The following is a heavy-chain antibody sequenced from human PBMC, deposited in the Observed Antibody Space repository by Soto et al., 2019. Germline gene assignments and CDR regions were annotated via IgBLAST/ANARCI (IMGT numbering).Heavy chain of an antibody. CDR1: GFTFSSYA. D-gene: IGHD1-26*01. J-gene: IGHJ6*02. CDR2: ISYDGSNK. V-gene: IGHV3-30-3*01. CDR3: ARVLSGSYINYYDHGMDV. Sequence: GGSLRLSCAASGFTFSSYAMHWVRQAPGKGLEWVAVISYDGSNKYYADSVKGRFTISRDNAKNPLYLQMNSLRAEDTAVYYCARVLSGSYINYYDHGMDVWGQGTTLTVSS.